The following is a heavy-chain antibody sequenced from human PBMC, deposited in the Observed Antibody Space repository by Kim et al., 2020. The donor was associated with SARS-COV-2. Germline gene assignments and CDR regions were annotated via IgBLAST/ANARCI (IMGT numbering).Heavy chain of an antibody. J-gene: IGHJ3*01. V-gene: IGHV3-7*01. CDR2: IKEDGSAQ. CDR3: TRPARESDGAFEF. D-gene: IGHD3-10*01. Sequence: GGSLRLSCAVSGFIFAANWMTWVRQAPGKGLEWVANIKEDGSAQYYVNSVKGRFTISRENAKKFLYLQMNNRRAEDTAVYYCTRPARESDGAFEFWGQGTVVSVSS. CDR1: GFIFAANW.